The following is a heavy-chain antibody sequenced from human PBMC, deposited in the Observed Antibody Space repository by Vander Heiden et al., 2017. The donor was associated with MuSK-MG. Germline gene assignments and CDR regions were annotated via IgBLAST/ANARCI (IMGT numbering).Heavy chain of an antibody. Sequence: QVQLQQWGAGLLKPSETLSLTCAVYGGSFSGYHWSWIRQPPGKGLEWIGEINHSGSTNYNPSLKSRVTISVDTSKNQFSLKLSSVTAADTAVYYCARGDYDFWSGYLDNWFDPWGQGTLVTVSS. CDR3: ARGDYDFWSGYLDNWFDP. D-gene: IGHD3-3*01. V-gene: IGHV4-34*01. CDR1: GGSFSGYH. J-gene: IGHJ5*02. CDR2: INHSGST.